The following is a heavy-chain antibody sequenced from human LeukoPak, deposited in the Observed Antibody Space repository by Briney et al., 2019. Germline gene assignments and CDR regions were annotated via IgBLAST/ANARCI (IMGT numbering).Heavy chain of an antibody. CDR3: ARAAQETYYDILTGYYSHDYYYYMDV. V-gene: IGHV1-2*02. CDR1: GYTFTGYY. D-gene: IGHD3-9*01. CDR2: INPNSGGT. Sequence: ASVKVSCKASGYTFTGYYMHWVRQAPGQGLEWMGWINPNSGGTSYAQKFQGRVTMTRDMSTSTVYMELSSLRSEDTAVYYCARAAQETYYDILTGYYSHDYYYYMDVWGKGTTVTVSS. J-gene: IGHJ6*03.